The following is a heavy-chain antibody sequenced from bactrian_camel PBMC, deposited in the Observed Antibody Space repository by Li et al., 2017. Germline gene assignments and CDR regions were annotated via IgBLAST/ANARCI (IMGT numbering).Heavy chain of an antibody. CDR3: VRRIEYGGTSWHAFGY. D-gene: IGHD6*01. V-gene: IGHV3S54*01. Sequence: HVQLVESGGGSVQAGGFLRLSCAASDDIYTNACMGWFRQTPGKDREGVALIFTAGVSTFYADPVQGRFTISRDNAKNTVTLQMNSLKSEDTALYYCVRRIEYGGTSWHAFGYWGQGTQVTVS. J-gene: IGHJ6*01. CDR2: IFTAGVST. CDR1: DDIYTNAC.